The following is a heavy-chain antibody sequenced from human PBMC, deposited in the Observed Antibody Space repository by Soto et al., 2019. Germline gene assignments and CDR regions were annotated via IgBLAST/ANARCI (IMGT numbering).Heavy chain of an antibody. CDR2: ITGSGGTI. D-gene: IGHD2-21*02. Sequence: DVQLLESGEALFKPGGSLGPPLPPSGFSFTKYAMIWFRQAPGKGQEGVSGITGSGGTIEYAASVKGRFTISRDNSKNTVDLQMNSLRAEDTAMYYCAKDAVPGDGLWLVADWGQGTLVTVS. V-gene: IGHV3-23*01. J-gene: IGHJ4*02. CDR1: GFSFTKYA. CDR3: AKDAVPGDGLWLVAD.